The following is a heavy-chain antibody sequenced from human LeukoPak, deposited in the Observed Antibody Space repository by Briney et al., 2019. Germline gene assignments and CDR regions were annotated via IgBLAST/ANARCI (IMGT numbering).Heavy chain of an antibody. V-gene: IGHV4-39*01. CDR1: GGSSNSHSYY. CDR2: VYYDGTS. D-gene: IGHD5-24*01. Sequence: PSETLSLTCTVSGGSSNSHSYYWGWIRQPPGKGLEWIGSVYYDGTSYSNPSLKSRAAVFVDTSRDQFSLDLSFVTAADTALYYCVRHISTNTGYFDSCGQGTLVSVSS. CDR3: VRHISTNTGYFDS. J-gene: IGHJ4*02.